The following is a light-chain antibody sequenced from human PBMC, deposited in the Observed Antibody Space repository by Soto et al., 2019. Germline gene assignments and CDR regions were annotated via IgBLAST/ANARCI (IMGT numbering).Light chain of an antibody. CDR3: QQRA. V-gene: IGKV3-11*01. J-gene: IGKJ3*01. CDR1: QSVSSC. Sequence: EIVLTQSPATLSLSPGERATLSCRASQSVSSCLAWYQQKPGQAPRLLIYDASNRATGIPARFSGSGSGTDFTLTISSLETEDFAVYYCQQRAFGPGTKVDIK. CDR2: DAS.